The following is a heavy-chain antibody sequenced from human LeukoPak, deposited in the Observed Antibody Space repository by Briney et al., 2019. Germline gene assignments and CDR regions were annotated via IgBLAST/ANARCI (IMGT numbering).Heavy chain of an antibody. D-gene: IGHD4-23*01. CDR1: GFTFSSYA. Sequence: PGGSLRLSCAASGFTFSSYAMSWVRQAPGKGLEWVSALSRSGDNTYYADSVKGQFTISRDNSRSTLYLQMNSLRVEDTAVYYCVKDPGVVILPWGHWGQGTLVTVSS. CDR2: LSRSGDNT. J-gene: IGHJ4*02. V-gene: IGHV3-23*01. CDR3: VKDPGVVILPWGH.